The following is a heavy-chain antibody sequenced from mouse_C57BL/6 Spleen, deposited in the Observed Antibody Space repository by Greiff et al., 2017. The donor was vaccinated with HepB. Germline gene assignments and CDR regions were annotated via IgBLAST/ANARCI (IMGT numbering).Heavy chain of an antibody. Sequence: VQLQQPGAELVKPGASVKMSCKASGYNFTSYWITWVKQRPGQGLEWIGDIYPGSGSTNYNEKFKSKATLTVDTSSSTAYMQRSSLTSEDSAVYYCALKGSNFYYYAMDYWGQGTSVTVSS. CDR3: ALKGSNFYYYAMDY. D-gene: IGHD2-5*01. CDR2: IYPGSGST. V-gene: IGHV1-55*01. J-gene: IGHJ4*01. CDR1: GYNFTSYW.